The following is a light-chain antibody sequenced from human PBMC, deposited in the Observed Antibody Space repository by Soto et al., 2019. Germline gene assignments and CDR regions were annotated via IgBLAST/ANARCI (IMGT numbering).Light chain of an antibody. CDR1: SSDVRTYKF. J-gene: IGLJ2*01. Sequence: QSVLTQPAAVSGSPGQSITISCTGTSSDVRTYKFVSWFQVHPGETPKLMIYEGSKRPSGVSNRFSGSKSGDTASLTISGLRAEDEADYYCCSYAGRSTLIFGGGTQLTVL. CDR2: EGS. CDR3: CSYAGRSTLI. V-gene: IGLV2-23*01.